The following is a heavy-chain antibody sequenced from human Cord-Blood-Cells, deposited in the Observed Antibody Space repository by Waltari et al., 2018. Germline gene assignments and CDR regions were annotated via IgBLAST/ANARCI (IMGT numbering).Heavy chain of an antibody. CDR2: INHSGST. D-gene: IGHD7-27*01. CDR3: ARPRANWGGRAFDI. Sequence: QVQLQQWSAGLLKPSETLSLTCAVYGGSFSGYYWSWIRQPPGKGLEWIGEINHSGSTNYNPSLKSRVTISVDTSKNQFSLKLSSVTAADTAVYYCARPRANWGGRAFDIWGQGTMVTVSS. J-gene: IGHJ3*02. CDR1: GGSFSGYY. V-gene: IGHV4-34*01.